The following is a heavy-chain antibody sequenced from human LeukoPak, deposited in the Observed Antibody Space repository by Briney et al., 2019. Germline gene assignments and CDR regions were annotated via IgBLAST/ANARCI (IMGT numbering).Heavy chain of an antibody. J-gene: IGHJ6*02. D-gene: IGHD6-19*01. CDR1: GFTFSSYD. V-gene: IGHV3-30*18. CDR2: ISFDGSDK. Sequence: GGSLRLSCAASGFTFSSYDMHWVRQAPGKGLEWVAVISFDGSDKYYADSVKGRFTISRDNSKNTLYLQMNSLRAEDTAVYYCAKLYSSGLKSLPDVWGQGTTVTVSS. CDR3: AKLYSSGLKSLPDV.